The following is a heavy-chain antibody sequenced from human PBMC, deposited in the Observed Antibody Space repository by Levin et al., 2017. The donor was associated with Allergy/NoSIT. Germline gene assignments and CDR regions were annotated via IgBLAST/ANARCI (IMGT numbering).Heavy chain of an antibody. CDR1: GYSISSGHY. J-gene: IGHJ4*02. Sequence: PGGSLRLSCTVSGYSISSGHYWGWIRQPPGKGLEWIGTIFPTGSPFYNPSLKSRVTISVDTSKNQFSLKLTPMTAADTAVYYCGRAVTTWYFDYWGQGTLVTVSS. D-gene: IGHD4-17*01. CDR2: IFPTGSP. CDR3: GRAVTTWYFDY. V-gene: IGHV4-38-2*02.